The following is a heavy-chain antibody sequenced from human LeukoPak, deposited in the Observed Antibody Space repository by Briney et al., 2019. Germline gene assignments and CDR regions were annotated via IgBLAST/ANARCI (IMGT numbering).Heavy chain of an antibody. CDR1: GYDFTSVG. CDR3: ARAGPGSGWYFDY. D-gene: IGHD6-19*01. Sequence: ASVKVSCKASGYDFTSVGITWVRQAPGQGLEWMGWISPYNGNTRYAQKFQGRVAMTTDTSTTTAYMELRSLRFNDTAVYYCARAGPGSGWYFDYWGQGTLVTVSS. J-gene: IGHJ4*02. V-gene: IGHV1-18*01. CDR2: ISPYNGNT.